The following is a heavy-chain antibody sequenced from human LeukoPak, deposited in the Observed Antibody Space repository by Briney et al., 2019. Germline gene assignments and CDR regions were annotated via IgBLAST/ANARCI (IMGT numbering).Heavy chain of an antibody. CDR1: GGTFSSYA. Sequence: GASVKVSCKASGGTFSSYAISWVRQAPGQGLEWMGGIIPIFGTANYAQRFQGRVTITADESTSTAYMELSSLRSEDTAVYYCAREDSSGVDYWGQGTLVTVSS. D-gene: IGHD6-19*01. V-gene: IGHV1-69*13. J-gene: IGHJ4*02. CDR2: IIPIFGTA. CDR3: AREDSSGVDY.